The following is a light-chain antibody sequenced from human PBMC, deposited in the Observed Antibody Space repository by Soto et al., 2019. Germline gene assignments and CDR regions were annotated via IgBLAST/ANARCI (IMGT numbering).Light chain of an antibody. Sequence: QSALTQPASVYGSPGQSITISCTGTSSDIGAYNFVSWYQQHPGKAPKLMIYNVNNRPSGFSSRFAGSKSGNTASLTISGLRAEDEADYYCSSYVGSNTFDFGTGTKLTVL. CDR3: SSYVGSNTFD. J-gene: IGLJ1*01. V-gene: IGLV2-14*03. CDR1: SSDIGAYNF. CDR2: NVN.